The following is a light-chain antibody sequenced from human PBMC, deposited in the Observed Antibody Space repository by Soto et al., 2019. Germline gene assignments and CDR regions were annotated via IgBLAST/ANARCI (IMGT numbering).Light chain of an antibody. CDR3: QQYKSWPT. V-gene: IGKV3-15*01. J-gene: IGKJ1*01. CDR2: AAS. Sequence: IVMTQSPATLSESPGDRATLSCRASQSISSILAWYQQKPGQAPRLLIYAASSRASGVPARFSGSGSGTEFTLTINSLLSDDFGVYYCQQYKSWPTFGQGTKVEIK. CDR1: QSISSI.